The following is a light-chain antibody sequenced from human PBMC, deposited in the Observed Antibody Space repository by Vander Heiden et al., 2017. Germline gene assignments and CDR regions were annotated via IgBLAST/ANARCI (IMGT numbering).Light chain of an antibody. J-gene: IGLJ1*01. Sequence: SVLTQPPSVSGDPGQKVTISCTGSSSNIGAGYDVNWYQQLPGTAPKLLISANNNRPSGVPDRFSGSKSGTSASLAITGLQAEDEADYHCQTYDSRLSGYVFGAGTTVTVL. CDR2: ANN. CDR1: SSNIGAGYD. V-gene: IGLV1-40*01. CDR3: QTYDSRLSGYV.